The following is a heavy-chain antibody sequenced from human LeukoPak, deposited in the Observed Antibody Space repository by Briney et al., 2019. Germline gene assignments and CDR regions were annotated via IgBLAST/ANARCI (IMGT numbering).Heavy chain of an antibody. CDR1: GYTFTSYG. V-gene: IGHV1-2*02. CDR2: INPNSGVT. Sequence: ASVKVSCKTSGYTFTSYGISWVRQAPGQGLEWMGWINPNSGVTNYAQKLQGRVTITRDTSIDTAYMQLSRLRSDDTAVYYCAKDRYGDYEAPFHYYMDAWGRGTTVTVSS. D-gene: IGHD5-12*01. CDR3: AKDRYGDYEAPFHYYMDA. J-gene: IGHJ6*03.